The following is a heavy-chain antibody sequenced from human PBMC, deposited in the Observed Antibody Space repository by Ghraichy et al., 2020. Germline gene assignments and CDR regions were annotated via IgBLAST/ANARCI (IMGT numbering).Heavy chain of an antibody. CDR2: IRSSGSTI. CDR1: GFTFSSYE. CDR3: ARGGSYRAGFDY. J-gene: IGHJ4*02. V-gene: IGHV3-48*03. D-gene: IGHD3-10*01. Sequence: GGSLRLSCAASGFTFSSYEMNWVRQAPGKGLEWVSYIRSSGSTIYYADSVKGRFTISRDNAKSSLYLQMNSLRAEDTAVYYCARGGSYRAGFDYWGQGTLVTVSS.